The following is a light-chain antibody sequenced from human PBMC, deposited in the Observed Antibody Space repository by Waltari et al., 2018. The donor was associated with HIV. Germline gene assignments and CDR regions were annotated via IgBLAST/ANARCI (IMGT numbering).Light chain of an antibody. Sequence: QSALTQPRSVSGSPGQSVTIPCTGTSSDVGGYHSVSWYQKPPGNAPKLMIDDVSKRPSGVPDRFSGSKSGNTASLTISGLQAEDEADYYCCSYAGSYTFVFGGGTKLTVL. V-gene: IGLV2-11*01. CDR1: SSDVGGYHS. J-gene: IGLJ2*01. CDR3: CSYAGSYTFV. CDR2: DVS.